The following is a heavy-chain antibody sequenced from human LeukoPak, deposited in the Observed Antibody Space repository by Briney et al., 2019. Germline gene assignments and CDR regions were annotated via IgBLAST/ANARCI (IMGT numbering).Heavy chain of an antibody. J-gene: IGHJ4*02. CDR3: VRGTLKAAATDFDY. CDR1: GFTFDDYG. CDR2: INWNGGST. V-gene: IGHV3-20*04. Sequence: GGSLRLSCAASGFTFDDYGMSWVRQAPGKGLEWVSGINWNGGSTGYADSVKGRFTISRDNAKNSLYLQMNSLRAEDTALYYCVRGTLKAAATDFDYWGQGTLVTVSS. D-gene: IGHD6-13*01.